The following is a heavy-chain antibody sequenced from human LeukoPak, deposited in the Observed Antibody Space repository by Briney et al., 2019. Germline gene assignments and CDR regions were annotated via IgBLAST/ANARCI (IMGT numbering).Heavy chain of an antibody. CDR1: GGSFSGYY. D-gene: IGHD3-10*01. J-gene: IGHJ6*02. CDR3: AGGRSTMVRGVITYYYYYGMDV. V-gene: IGHV4-34*01. CDR2: INHSGST. Sequence: SETLSLTCAVYGGSFSGYYWSWIRQPPGKGLEWIGEINHSGSTNYNPSLKSRVTISVDTSKNQFSLKLSSVTAADTAVYYCAGGRSTMVRGVITYYYYYGMDVWGQGTTVTVSS.